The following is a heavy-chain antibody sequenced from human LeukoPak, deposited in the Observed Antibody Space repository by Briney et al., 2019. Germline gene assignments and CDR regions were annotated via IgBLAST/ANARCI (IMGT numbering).Heavy chain of an antibody. V-gene: IGHV3-21*01. CDR1: GFTFSNSD. Sequence: WGSLRLSCAASGFTFSNSDMEWVRQAPGKGLEWVSSITPSSTYIYYAESMRGRFTVSRDNAKNSLYLQMNSLTAEDTAVYYCARNLNSPIAVARSDYWGQGTLVTVSS. J-gene: IGHJ4*02. D-gene: IGHD6-19*01. CDR2: ITPSSTYI. CDR3: ARNLNSPIAVARSDY.